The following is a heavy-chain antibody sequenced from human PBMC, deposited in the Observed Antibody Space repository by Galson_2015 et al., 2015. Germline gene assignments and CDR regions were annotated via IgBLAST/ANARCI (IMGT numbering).Heavy chain of an antibody. V-gene: IGHV3-33*08. CDR2: IWYDGSNK. J-gene: IGHJ4*02. CDR3: ASDILTTYMRDF. CDR1: GFTFSSYG. D-gene: IGHD3-9*01. Sequence: SLRLSCAASGFTFSSYGMHWVRQAPGKGLEWVAVIWYDGSNKYYADSVKGRFTISRDNSKNTLYLQMNSLRAEDTAVYYCASDILTTYMRDFWGQGTLVTVSS.